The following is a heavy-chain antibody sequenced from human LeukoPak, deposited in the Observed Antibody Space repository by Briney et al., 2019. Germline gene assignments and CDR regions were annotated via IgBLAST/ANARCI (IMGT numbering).Heavy chain of an antibody. CDR2: ISYDGSNE. CDR1: GFIFSSHG. CDR3: ARSTFGGIIVIGDY. J-gene: IGHJ4*02. D-gene: IGHD3-16*02. Sequence: GGSLRLSCAASGFIFSSHGMHWVRQAPGKGLEWLAVISYDGSNEYYADSVKGRFVISRDNSKNTLFLQMNSLRPEDTAVYYCARSTFGGIIVIGDYWGQGTLVTVS. V-gene: IGHV3-30*03.